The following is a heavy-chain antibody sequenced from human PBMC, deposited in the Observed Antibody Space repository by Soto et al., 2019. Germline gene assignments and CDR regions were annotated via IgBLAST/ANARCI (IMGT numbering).Heavy chain of an antibody. CDR3: ARSVKGEVLSWFDP. J-gene: IGHJ5*02. V-gene: IGHV4-34*01. D-gene: IGHD3-16*01. Sequence: SETLSLTCAVYGGSFSGYYWSWIRQPPGKGLEWIGEINHSGSTNYNPSLKSRVTISVDTSKNQFSLKLSSVTAADTAVYYCARSVKGEVLSWFDPWGQGTLVTVSS. CDR2: INHSGST. CDR1: GGSFSGYY.